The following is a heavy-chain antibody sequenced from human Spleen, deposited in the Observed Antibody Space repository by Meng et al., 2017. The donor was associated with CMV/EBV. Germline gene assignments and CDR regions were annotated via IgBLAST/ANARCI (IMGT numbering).Heavy chain of an antibody. CDR1: FTFSGST. CDR3: SRQGPYSSPSDWYFDL. D-gene: IGHD6-6*01. CDR2: IRSKGYSYAA. J-gene: IGHJ2*01. V-gene: IGHV3-73*01. Sequence: FTFSGSTVHGVLQASGKGLEWLGRIRSKGYSYAAAYVPSVKGRFTISRDDSKNTAYLQMNSLKTEDTAIYYCSRQGPYSSPSDWYFDLWGRGTLVTVSS.